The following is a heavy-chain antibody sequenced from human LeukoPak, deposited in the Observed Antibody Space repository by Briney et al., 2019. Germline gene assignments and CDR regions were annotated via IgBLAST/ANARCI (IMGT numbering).Heavy chain of an antibody. D-gene: IGHD6-13*01. V-gene: IGHV5-51*01. CDR2: IYPGDSDT. Sequence: GESLKISCKGSGYSFTNYWIGWVRQMPGKGLEWMGFIYPGDSDTRYSPSFQGQVTISADKPISTAYLQWSSLKASDTAIYYCARRIGISAGGSSALDIWGQGTMVTVSS. CDR1: GYSFTNYW. CDR3: ARRIGISAGGSSALDI. J-gene: IGHJ3*02.